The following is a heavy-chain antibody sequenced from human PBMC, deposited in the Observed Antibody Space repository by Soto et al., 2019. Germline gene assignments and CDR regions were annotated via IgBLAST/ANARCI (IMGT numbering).Heavy chain of an antibody. D-gene: IGHD6-13*01. CDR1: GGSISTTDHY. CDR3: ARGGRGSSSWYSPNWFDP. Sequence: SETLSLTCTVSGGSISTTDHYWGWIRQSPGKGLEWIGYIYYSGSTNYNPSLKSRVTISVDTSKNQFSLKLSSVTAADTAVYYCARGGRGSSSWYSPNWFDPWGQGTLVTVSS. V-gene: IGHV4-61*08. J-gene: IGHJ5*02. CDR2: IYYSGST.